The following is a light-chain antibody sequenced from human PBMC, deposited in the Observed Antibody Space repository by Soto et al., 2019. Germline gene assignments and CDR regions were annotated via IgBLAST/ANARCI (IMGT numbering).Light chain of an antibody. J-gene: IGKJ2*01. Sequence: EIVLTQSPGTLSLSPGERATLSCRASQSVSSSYLAWYQQKPGQAPRLLIFGASSRATGIPDRFSGSGSGTDFTLTISRLEPEDFEVYYGQQYGSSPYTFGQGTKLEIK. CDR3: QQYGSSPYT. CDR2: GAS. V-gene: IGKV3-20*01. CDR1: QSVSSSY.